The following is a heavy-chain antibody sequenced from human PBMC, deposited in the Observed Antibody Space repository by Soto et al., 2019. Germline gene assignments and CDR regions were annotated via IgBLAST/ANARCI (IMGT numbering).Heavy chain of an antibody. CDR3: ATGIARAGNEPRDY. V-gene: IGHV1-24*01. D-gene: IGHD6-19*01. Sequence: GASVKVSCKVSGYTLTELSMHWVRQAPGKGLEWMGGFDPEDGETIYAQKFQGRVTMTEDTSTDTAYMELSSLRSEDTAVYYCATGIARAGNEPRDYWGQGTLVTVSS. CDR1: GYTLTELS. CDR2: FDPEDGET. J-gene: IGHJ4*02.